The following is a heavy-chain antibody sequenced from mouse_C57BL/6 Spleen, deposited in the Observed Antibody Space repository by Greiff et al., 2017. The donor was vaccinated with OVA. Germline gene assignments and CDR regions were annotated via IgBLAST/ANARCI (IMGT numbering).Heavy chain of an antibody. Sequence: EVKVVESEGGLVQPGSSMKLSCTASGFTFSDYYMAWVRQVPEKGLEWVANINYDGSSTYYLDSLKSRFIISRDNAKNILYLQMSSLKSEDTATYYCARGHRYYFDYWGQGTTLTVSS. D-gene: IGHD2-14*01. V-gene: IGHV5-16*01. J-gene: IGHJ2*01. CDR3: ARGHRYYFDY. CDR2: INYDGSST. CDR1: GFTFSDYY.